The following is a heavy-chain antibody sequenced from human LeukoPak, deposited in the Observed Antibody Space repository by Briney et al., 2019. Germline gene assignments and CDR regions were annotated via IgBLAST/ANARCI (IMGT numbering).Heavy chain of an antibody. V-gene: IGHV1-8*01. Sequence: ASVKVSCKASGYTFTSYDINWVRQATGQGLGWMGWMNPNSGNTGYAQKFQGRVTMTGNTSISTAYMELSGLRSEDTAVYYCARGGGYSYGPTVAYYYGMDVWGQGTTVTVSS. D-gene: IGHD5-18*01. J-gene: IGHJ6*02. CDR3: ARGGGYSYGPTVAYYYGMDV. CDR2: MNPNSGNT. CDR1: GYTFTSYD.